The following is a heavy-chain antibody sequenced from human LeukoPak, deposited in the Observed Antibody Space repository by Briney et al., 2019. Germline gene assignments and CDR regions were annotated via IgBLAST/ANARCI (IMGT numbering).Heavy chain of an antibody. CDR1: GGSISSYY. CDR3: ARTQTTLDDAFDI. J-gene: IGHJ3*02. Sequence: SETLSLTCTVSGGSISSYYWSWIRRPAGKGLEWIGRIYTSGSTNYNPSLKSRVTMSVDTSKNQFSLKLSSVTAADTAVYYCARTQTTLDDAFDIWGQGTMVTVSS. D-gene: IGHD1-14*01. CDR2: IYTSGST. V-gene: IGHV4-4*07.